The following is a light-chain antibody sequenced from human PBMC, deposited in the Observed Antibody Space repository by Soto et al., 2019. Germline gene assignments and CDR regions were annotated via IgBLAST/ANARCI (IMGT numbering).Light chain of an antibody. CDR3: QQSYNTPQYT. Sequence: DIQMTQSPSSLSASVGDRVTITCRASQPISSYLNWYQQKPGKAPKLLIYAASSLQSGVPSRFSGSGSGIDFTLTISSLQPEDFAIYYCQQSYNTPQYTFGQGTELEIK. J-gene: IGKJ2*01. CDR1: QPISSY. CDR2: AAS. V-gene: IGKV1-39*01.